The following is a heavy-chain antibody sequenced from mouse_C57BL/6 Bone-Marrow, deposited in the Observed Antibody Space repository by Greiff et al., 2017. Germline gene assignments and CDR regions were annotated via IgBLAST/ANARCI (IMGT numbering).Heavy chain of an antibody. D-gene: IGHD1-1*01. J-gene: IGHJ4*01. CDR1: GYTFTSYG. V-gene: IGHV1-81*01. Sequence: VQLQQSGAELARPGASVKLSCKASGYTFTSYGISWVKQSTGQGLEWIGEIYPRSGNTYYNEKFKGKATLTAATSSSTAYMELRSLTSEDSAVYFCAPFYYYGSKGDYAMDYWGQGTSVTVSS. CDR3: APFYYYGSKGDYAMDY. CDR2: IYPRSGNT.